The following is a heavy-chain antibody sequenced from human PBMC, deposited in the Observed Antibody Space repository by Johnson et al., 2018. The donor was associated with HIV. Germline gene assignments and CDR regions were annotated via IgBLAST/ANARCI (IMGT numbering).Heavy chain of an antibody. CDR3: ARGRTQFLEGGAFDI. CDR2: INQDGGAN. D-gene: IGHD3-3*01. J-gene: IGHJ3*02. Sequence: VQLVESGGGLVQPGGSLRLSCAGSGFIFSNYWMSWVRQVPGKGLEWVANINQDGGANFFVSSVKGRFTLSRDNARSSLFLQMNSLRVEDTAVYYCARGRTQFLEGGAFDIWGQGTMVTVSS. V-gene: IGHV3-7*01. CDR1: GFIFSNYW.